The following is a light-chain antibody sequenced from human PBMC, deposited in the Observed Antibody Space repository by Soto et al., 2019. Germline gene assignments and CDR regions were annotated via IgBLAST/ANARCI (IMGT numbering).Light chain of an antibody. V-gene: IGKV3-20*01. Sequence: EIVLTQSPGTLSLSPGERDTLSCRASQSVSSSYLAWYQQKPGQAPRLLIYGASSRATGIPDRFSGSGPGTDLTLTISRLEPEDFAVYYCQQYGSSPYTFGQGTKLEIK. CDR3: QQYGSSPYT. J-gene: IGKJ2*01. CDR1: QSVSSSY. CDR2: GAS.